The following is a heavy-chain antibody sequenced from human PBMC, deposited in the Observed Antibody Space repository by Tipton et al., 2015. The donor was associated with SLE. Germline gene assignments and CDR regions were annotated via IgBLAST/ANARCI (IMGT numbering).Heavy chain of an antibody. CDR2: IRSKAYGGTT. CDR1: GFTFGDYA. Sequence: SLRLSCTASGFTFGDYAMNWVRQAPGKGLEWVGFIRSKAYGGTTEYAASVKGRFTISRDDSKSIAYLQMNSLKTEDTAVYYCAREFSTGVDMDYPGMDVWGLGTTVTVSS. V-gene: IGHV3-49*04. CDR3: AREFSTGVDMDYPGMDV. J-gene: IGHJ6*02. D-gene: IGHD5-24*01.